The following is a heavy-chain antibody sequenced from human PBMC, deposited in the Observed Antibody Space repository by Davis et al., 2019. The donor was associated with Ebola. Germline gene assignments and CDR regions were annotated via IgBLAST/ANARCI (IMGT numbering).Heavy chain of an antibody. CDR3: AGGIAVGAFDY. D-gene: IGHD6-19*01. CDR1: GFAFATYA. J-gene: IGHJ4*02. Sequence: AASVKASCKTSGFAFATYAIHWVRQAPGQRLEWMGWINAGNGHTKYSQNFQGRVTITRDTSASTVYMYLSSLRSEDTGVFYCAGGIAVGAFDYWAREPWSPSPQ. CDR2: INAGNGHT. V-gene: IGHV1-3*01.